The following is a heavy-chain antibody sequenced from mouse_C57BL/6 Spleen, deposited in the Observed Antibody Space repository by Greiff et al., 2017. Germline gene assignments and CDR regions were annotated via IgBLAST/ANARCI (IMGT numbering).Heavy chain of an antibody. CDR1: GYTFTSYW. CDR3: ALHYSGSSYVRYVDV. Sequence: QVQLQQPGAELVRPGSSVKLSCKASGYTFTSYWMHWVKQRPIQGLEWIGNIDPSDSETHYNQKFKDKATLTVDKSSSTAYMQLSSLTSEDSAVYYCALHYSGSSYVRYVDVWGTGTTVTVSS. V-gene: IGHV1-52*01. J-gene: IGHJ1*03. CDR2: IDPSDSET. D-gene: IGHD1-1*01.